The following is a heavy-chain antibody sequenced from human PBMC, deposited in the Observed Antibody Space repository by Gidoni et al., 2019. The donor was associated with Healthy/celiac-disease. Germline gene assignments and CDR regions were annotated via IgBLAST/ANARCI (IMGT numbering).Heavy chain of an antibody. CDR3: AREGRYDYVWGSSNWFDP. V-gene: IGHV1-2*02. J-gene: IGHJ5*02. CDR2: INPNSGGT. Sequence: QVQLVQSGAEVKKPVASVKVSCTASGYTFTGYYMHWVRQAPGQGLEWMGRINPNSGGTNDAQKFQGRVTMTRDTSISTAYMELSRLRSDDTDVYYCAREGRYDYVWGSSNWFDPWGQGTLVTVSS. CDR1: GYTFTGYY. D-gene: IGHD3-16*01.